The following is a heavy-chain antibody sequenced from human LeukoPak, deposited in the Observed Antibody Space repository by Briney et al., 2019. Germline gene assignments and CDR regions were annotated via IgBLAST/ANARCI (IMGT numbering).Heavy chain of an antibody. V-gene: IGHV3-23*01. CDR3: AKDRTYSGYDPDAFDI. Sequence: GGSLRLSCAASGFTFSSYAMSWVRQAPGKGLEWVSAISGSGGSTYYADSVKGRFTISRDNSKNTLYLQMNSLRAEDTAVYYCAKDRTYSGYDPDAFDIWGQGTMVTVSS. D-gene: IGHD5-12*01. J-gene: IGHJ3*02. CDR2: ISGSGGST. CDR1: GFTFSSYA.